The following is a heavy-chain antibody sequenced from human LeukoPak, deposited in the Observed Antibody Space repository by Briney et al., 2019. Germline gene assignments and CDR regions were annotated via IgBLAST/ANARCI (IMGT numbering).Heavy chain of an antibody. V-gene: IGHV1-3*01. D-gene: IGHD2-2*01. CDR2: ISVGDGNT. Sequence: ASVKVCCKASGYTFTTYDIHWVSQAPGQGLQWMGWISVGDGNTNYSQKFQGRVTLTRATSASTAYMELTSLISEDTAVYYCARGYSGVVPAAHPDFWGQGTPVTLSS. CDR1: GYTFTTYD. CDR3: ARGYSGVVPAAHPDF. J-gene: IGHJ4*02.